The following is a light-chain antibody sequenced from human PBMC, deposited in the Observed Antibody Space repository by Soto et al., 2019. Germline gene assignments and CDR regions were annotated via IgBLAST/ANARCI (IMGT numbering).Light chain of an antibody. Sequence: DIHMTQSPSSLSASVGDRVTITCRASQDIANYLNWYQQKPGKAPKLLIYGASSLQSGVPSKFSGSGSGTDFTLTISSLQPEDFATYHCQQSFSTPRTFGQGTRVEI. V-gene: IGKV1-39*01. CDR2: GAS. CDR3: QQSFSTPRT. J-gene: IGKJ1*01. CDR1: QDIANY.